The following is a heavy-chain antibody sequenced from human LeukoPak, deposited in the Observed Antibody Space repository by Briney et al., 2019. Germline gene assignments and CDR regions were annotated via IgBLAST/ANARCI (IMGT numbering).Heavy chain of an antibody. CDR1: GGSISSHH. CDR3: AGGSDGSFSSVDY. Sequence: SETLSLTCTVSGGSISSHHWSWIRQPPGKGLEWIGYIYYSGSTNYNPSLESRVTISVDTSKNQFSLKLSPVTAADTAVYYCAGGSDGSFSSVDYWGQGTLATVSS. D-gene: IGHD1-26*01. J-gene: IGHJ4*02. V-gene: IGHV4-59*11. CDR2: IYYSGST.